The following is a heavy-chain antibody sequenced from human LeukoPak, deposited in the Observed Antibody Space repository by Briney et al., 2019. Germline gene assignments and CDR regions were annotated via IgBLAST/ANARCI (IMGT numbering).Heavy chain of an antibody. Sequence: ASVKASCKASGYTFTGYYMHWVRQAPGQGLEWMGWINPNSGGTNYAQKFQGRVTMTRDTSISTAYMELSRLRSDDTAVYYCARAPTLRFLEWLFTFDYWGQGTLVTVSS. D-gene: IGHD3-3*01. V-gene: IGHV1-2*02. CDR3: ARAPTLRFLEWLFTFDY. J-gene: IGHJ4*02. CDR1: GYTFTGYY. CDR2: INPNSGGT.